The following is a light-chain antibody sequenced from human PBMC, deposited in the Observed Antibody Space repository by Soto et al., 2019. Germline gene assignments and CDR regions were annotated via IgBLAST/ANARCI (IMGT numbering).Light chain of an antibody. CDR2: DVS. Sequence: QSVLTQPASVSGSPGQSITISCTGTSSDVGGYNYVSWYQQHPGKAPKRMIYDVSNRPSGVSNRFSGSKSGNTACLTISGLEAEDVADYYCSSYPSSSTQVFGTGTQLTV. V-gene: IGLV2-14*01. CDR1: SSDVGGYNY. CDR3: SSYPSSSTQV. J-gene: IGLJ1*01.